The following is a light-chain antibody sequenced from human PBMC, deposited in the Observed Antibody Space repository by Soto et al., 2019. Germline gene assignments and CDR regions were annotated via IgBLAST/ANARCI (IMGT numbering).Light chain of an antibody. CDR1: SGDVGAYNY. V-gene: IGLV2-14*01. CDR3: SSYTSSSTLV. Sequence: QSVLTQPASVSGSPGQSIAISCTGTSGDVGAYNYVAWYQQYPGKAPKLMIFDVSNRPSGVSSRFSGSKSGNTASLTISGLQAEDEADYYCSSYTSSSTLVFGGGTQLTVL. J-gene: IGLJ2*01. CDR2: DVS.